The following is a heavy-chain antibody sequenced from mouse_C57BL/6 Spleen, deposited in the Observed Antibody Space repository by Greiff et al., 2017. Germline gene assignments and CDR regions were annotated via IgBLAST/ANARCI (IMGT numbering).Heavy chain of an antibody. D-gene: IGHD1-1*01. V-gene: IGHV1-15*01. CDR2: IDPETGGT. Sequence: QVQLQQSGAELVRPGASVTLSCKASGYTFTDYEMHWVKQTPVHGLEWIGAIDPETGGTAYNQKFKGKAILTADTSSSTAYMELRSLTSEDSAVYFYTRGSSTVVASGYFAYWGQGTTLTVSS. J-gene: IGHJ2*01. CDR3: TRGSSTVVASGYFAY. CDR1: GYTFTDYE.